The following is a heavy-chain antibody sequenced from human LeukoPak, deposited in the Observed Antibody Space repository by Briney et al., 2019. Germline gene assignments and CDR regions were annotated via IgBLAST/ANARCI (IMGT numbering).Heavy chain of an antibody. CDR2: ISTYHGDT. CDR3: AREVVDTAMVTFDY. Sequence: ASVKVSCKASGYTFTAYYIHWVRQAPGQGLEWMGWISTYHGDTNYAQKLQGRVTMTTDTSTSTAYMELRSLRSDDTAVYYCAREVVDTAMVTFDYWGQGTLVTVSS. D-gene: IGHD5-18*01. J-gene: IGHJ4*02. CDR1: GYTFTAYY. V-gene: IGHV1-18*04.